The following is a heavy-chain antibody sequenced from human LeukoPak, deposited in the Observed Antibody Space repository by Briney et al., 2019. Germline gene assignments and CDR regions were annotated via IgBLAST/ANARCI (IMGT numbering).Heavy chain of an antibody. CDR1: GGSFSGYY. CDR2: INHSGST. J-gene: IGHJ3*02. V-gene: IGHV4-34*01. D-gene: IGHD5-24*01. CDR3: AXXXXXXXLQLYYHDAFDI. Sequence: SETLSLTCAVYGGSFSGYYWSWIRQPPGKGLEWIGEINHSGSTNYNPSLKSRVTISVDTSKKQFSLKLSSVTAADTAVYYCAXXXXXXXLQLYYHDAFDIWGQGTMVTVSS.